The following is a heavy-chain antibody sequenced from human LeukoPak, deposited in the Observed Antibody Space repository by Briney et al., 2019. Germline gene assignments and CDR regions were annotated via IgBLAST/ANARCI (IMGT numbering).Heavy chain of an antibody. CDR2: MKQDGSEK. J-gene: IGHJ4*02. Sequence: GGSLRLSCAASGFSFSTYWMTWVRQAPGKGLEWVANMKQDGSEKYYVDSVKGRFTISRDNAKNSLYLEMNSLGAADTAVYYCARPRGNVEMATNPFDYWGQGTLVTVSS. CDR1: GFSFSTYW. V-gene: IGHV3-7*01. CDR3: ARPRGNVEMATNPFDY. D-gene: IGHD5-24*01.